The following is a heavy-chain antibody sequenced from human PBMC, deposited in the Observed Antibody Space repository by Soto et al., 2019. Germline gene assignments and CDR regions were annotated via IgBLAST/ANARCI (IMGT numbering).Heavy chain of an antibody. V-gene: IGHV1-69*06. D-gene: IGHD3-22*01. CDR2: IIPIFGTA. Sequence: QVQLVQSGAEVKKPGSSVKVSCKASGGTFSSYAISWVRQAPGQGLEWMGGIIPIFGTANYAQKFQGRVTITADKSTSTAYMELISLRSEDTAVYYCARGKTMIVVVPRYYFDYWGQGTLVTVSS. CDR3: ARGKTMIVVVPRYYFDY. CDR1: GGTFSSYA. J-gene: IGHJ4*02.